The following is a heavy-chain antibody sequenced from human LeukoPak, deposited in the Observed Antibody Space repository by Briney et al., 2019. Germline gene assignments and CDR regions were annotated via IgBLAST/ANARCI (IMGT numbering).Heavy chain of an antibody. V-gene: IGHV3-48*01. J-gene: IGHJ4*02. CDR2: ISSSSYTI. D-gene: IGHD1-26*01. Sequence: GGSLRLSCAASGFTFSNSGMNWVRQAPGKGLEWVSYISSSSYTIYYADSVKGRFTISRDNAKNSLYLQMNSLRAEDTAVYYCARSRGRSYSNYWGQGTLVTVSS. CDR3: ARSRGRSYSNY. CDR1: GFTFSNSG.